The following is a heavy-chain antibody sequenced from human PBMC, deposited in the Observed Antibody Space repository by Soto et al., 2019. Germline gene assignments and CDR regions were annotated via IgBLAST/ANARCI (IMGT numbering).Heavy chain of an antibody. V-gene: IGHV1-18*01. Sequence: ASVKVSCKASGYTFTSYGISWVRQAPGQGLEWMGWISAYNGNTNYAQKLQGRVTMTTDTSTSTAYMELRSLRSDDTAVYYCARDYHDSTPSGSPSYYYGMDVWGQGTTVTVSS. D-gene: IGHD6-19*01. CDR3: ARDYHDSTPSGSPSYYYGMDV. CDR2: ISAYNGNT. J-gene: IGHJ6*02. CDR1: GYTFTSYG.